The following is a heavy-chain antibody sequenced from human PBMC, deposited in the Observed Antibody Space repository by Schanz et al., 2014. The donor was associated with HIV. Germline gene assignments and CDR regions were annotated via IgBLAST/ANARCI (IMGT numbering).Heavy chain of an antibody. D-gene: IGHD2-15*01. V-gene: IGHV4-59*12. Sequence: QVHLQESGPGLLKPSETLSLTCTVSGDSISTYYWSWIRQAPGKGLEWIGNIYYSGSTYYNPSLKSRVTIPVDTSKNQFSLKLRSVTAADTAIYYCARASLGAAHPWGQGTLVTVSS. J-gene: IGHJ5*02. CDR1: GDSISTYY. CDR3: ARASLGAAHP. CDR2: IYYSGST.